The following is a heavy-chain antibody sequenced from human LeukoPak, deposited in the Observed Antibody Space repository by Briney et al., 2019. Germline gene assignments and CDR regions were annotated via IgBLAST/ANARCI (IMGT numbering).Heavy chain of an antibody. J-gene: IGHJ4*02. CDR2: IGGTHSNI. V-gene: IGHV3-48*02. Sequence: GGSLRLSCAASGFTFSIYSMNWVRQAPGKGLEWVSYIGGTHSNIYYADSVKGRFTISRDDAKNSLYLQMNSLRDEDTAVYYCARADFDYWGQGTLVTVSS. CDR3: ARADFDY. CDR1: GFTFSIYS.